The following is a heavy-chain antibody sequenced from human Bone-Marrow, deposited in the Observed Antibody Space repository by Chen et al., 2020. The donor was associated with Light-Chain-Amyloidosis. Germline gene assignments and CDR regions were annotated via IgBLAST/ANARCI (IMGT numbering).Heavy chain of an antibody. CDR2: ISKEERHK. V-gene: IGHV3-33*05. D-gene: IGHD3-10*01. CDR3: ARQRAPRKYGSGSYYNGYYGLDV. Sequence: QVQLVESGGGVVQPGRSLGLSCAASGFTFSTYAIPWVSQAPGKGLEWVAFISKEERHKFFGESVKGRFTVSRDNPGNTLYLQMNDLRGEDTAVYYCARQRAPRKYGSGSYYNGYYGLDVWGQGTTVTVSS. CDR1: GFTFSTYA. J-gene: IGHJ6*02.